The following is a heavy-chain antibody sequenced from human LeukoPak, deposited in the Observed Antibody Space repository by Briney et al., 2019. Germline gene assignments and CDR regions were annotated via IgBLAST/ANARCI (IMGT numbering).Heavy chain of an antibody. V-gene: IGHV4-59*08. D-gene: IGHD5-24*01. J-gene: IGHJ4*02. CDR1: GGSISSYY. CDR3: ARLSEGAQGETATIWFDY. Sequence: SETLSLTCTVSGGSISSYYWSWIRQPPGKGLEWIGYIYYSGSTNYNPSLKSRVTISVDTSKNQFSLKLSSVTAADTAVYYCARLSEGAQGETATIWFDYWGQGTLVTVSS. CDR2: IYYSGST.